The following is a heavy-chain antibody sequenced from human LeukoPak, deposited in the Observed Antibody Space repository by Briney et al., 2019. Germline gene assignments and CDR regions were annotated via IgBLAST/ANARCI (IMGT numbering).Heavy chain of an antibody. J-gene: IGHJ4*02. CDR3: AKERSRGGDCLDY. Sequence: AGGSLRLSCAASGFTFSSYWMSWVRQAPGKGLEWVSGISGSGVYTYYADSVKGRFTISRDNSKNTLYLVMNSLRVDDTAVYYCAKERSRGGDCLDYWGQGTLVTVSS. CDR1: GFTFSSYW. V-gene: IGHV3-23*01. D-gene: IGHD2-21*02. CDR2: ISGSGVYT.